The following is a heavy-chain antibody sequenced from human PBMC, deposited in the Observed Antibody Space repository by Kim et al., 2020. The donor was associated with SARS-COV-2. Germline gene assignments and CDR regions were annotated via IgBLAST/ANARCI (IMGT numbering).Heavy chain of an antibody. CDR3: ARHLITMVRGVMEVYFDY. J-gene: IGHJ4*02. CDR2: IYYSGST. Sequence: SETLSLTCTVSGGSISSYYWSWIRQPPGKGLEWIGYIYYSGSTNYNPSLKSRVTISVDTSKNQFSLKLSSVTAADTAVYYCARHLITMVRGVMEVYFDYWGQGTLVTVSS. D-gene: IGHD3-10*01. V-gene: IGHV4-59*01. CDR1: GGSISSYY.